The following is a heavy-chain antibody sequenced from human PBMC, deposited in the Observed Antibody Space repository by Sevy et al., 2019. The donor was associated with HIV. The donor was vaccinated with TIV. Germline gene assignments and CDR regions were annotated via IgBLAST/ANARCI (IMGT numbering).Heavy chain of an antibody. J-gene: IGHJ4*01. Sequence: SETLSLTCVVSGDSIRMGYYWAWIRQPPGKGPEWVGTVSHSGSPYYNPSLKSRLTISVDTSKNHFSLNLTSVTAADRAVYYGARRSAGSYFDSWCHGALVTVST. D-gene: IGHD6-6*01. CDR2: VSHSGSP. CDR1: GDSIRMGYY. V-gene: IGHV4-38-2*01. CDR3: ARRSAGSYFDS.